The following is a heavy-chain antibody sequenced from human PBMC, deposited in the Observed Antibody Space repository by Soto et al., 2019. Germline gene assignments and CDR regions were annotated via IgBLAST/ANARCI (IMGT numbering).Heavy chain of an antibody. CDR2: IHHSGST. CDR3: ARGETQQQRDH. CDR1: GDSIRSTNW. Sequence: QVQLQESGPGLVKPSGTLALTCAVSGDSIRSTNWWSWVRQSPGKGLEWIGEIHHSGSTKYNPSLKSRVIISVDKSKNQFSLMLSSVTAADTAVYYCARGETQQQRDHWSQGTLVTVSS. D-gene: IGHD1-1*01. J-gene: IGHJ4*02. V-gene: IGHV4-4*02.